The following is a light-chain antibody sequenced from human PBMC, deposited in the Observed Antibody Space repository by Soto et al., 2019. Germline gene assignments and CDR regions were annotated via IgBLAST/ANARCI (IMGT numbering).Light chain of an antibody. J-gene: IGLJ1*01. CDR2: EVS. CDR3: SSYTSSSTV. V-gene: IGLV2-14*01. Sequence: QSALTQPRSVSGSPGQSVTISCTGTSSDVGGYTYVSWYQQHPGKAPKLMIYEVSTRPSGVSSRFSGFKSGNTASLTISGLQAEDEADYYCSSYTSSSTVFGTGTKVTVL. CDR1: SSDVGGYTY.